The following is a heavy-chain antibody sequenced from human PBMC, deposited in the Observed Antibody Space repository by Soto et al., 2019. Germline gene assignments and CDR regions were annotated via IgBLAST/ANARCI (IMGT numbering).Heavy chain of an antibody. Sequence: SETLSLTCTVSGGSISSYYWSWIRQPPGKGLEWIGYIYYSGSTNYNPSLKSRVTISVDTSKNQFSLKLSSVTAADTAVYYCAISGQAVYYYYYMDVWGKGTTVTVSS. CDR1: GGSISSYY. D-gene: IGHD2-15*01. CDR3: AISGQAVYYYYYMDV. V-gene: IGHV4-59*01. J-gene: IGHJ6*03. CDR2: IYYSGST.